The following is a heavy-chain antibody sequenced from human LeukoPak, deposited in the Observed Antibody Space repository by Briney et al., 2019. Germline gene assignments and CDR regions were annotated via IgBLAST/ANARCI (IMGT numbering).Heavy chain of an antibody. CDR2: ISGSGGST. CDR1: GFTFSSYA. CDR3: AKVRGYSYGPFDY. J-gene: IGHJ4*02. D-gene: IGHD5-18*01. Sequence: GGSLRLSCAASGFTFSSYAMSWVRQAPGKGLEWVSAISGSGGSTYYADSVKGRFTISRDNSKNTLYLQMNSLRAEGTAVYYCAKVRGYSYGPFDYWGQGTLVTVSS. V-gene: IGHV3-23*01.